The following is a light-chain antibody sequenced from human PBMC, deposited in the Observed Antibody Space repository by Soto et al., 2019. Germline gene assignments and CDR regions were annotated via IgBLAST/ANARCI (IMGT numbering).Light chain of an antibody. CDR2: DAS. J-gene: IGKJ1*01. CDR3: HQFNSYSTGA. V-gene: IGKV1-13*02. CDR1: QGISSA. Sequence: AIQLTQSPSSLSASVGDRVSITCRASQGISSALAWYQQKPGKAPKLLIYDASSLESGVPSRFSGSGSGTDFTLTINNLQPEDFATYYCHQFNSYSTGAFGQGPKV.